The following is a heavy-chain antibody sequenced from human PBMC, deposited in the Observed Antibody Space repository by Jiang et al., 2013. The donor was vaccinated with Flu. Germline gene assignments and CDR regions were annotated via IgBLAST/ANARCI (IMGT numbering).Heavy chain of an antibody. Sequence: EVKKPGSSVKVSCKASGSTVSSFTITWVRQAPGQGLEWMGWISAYNGNTNYAQKLQGRVTMTTDTSTSTAYMELRSLRSDDTAVYYCARGVCSSTSCQLNKYWGQGTLVTVSS. CDR1: GSTVSSFT. V-gene: IGHV1-18*01. CDR2: ISAYNGNT. D-gene: IGHD2-2*01. CDR3: ARGVCSSTSCQLNKY. J-gene: IGHJ4*02.